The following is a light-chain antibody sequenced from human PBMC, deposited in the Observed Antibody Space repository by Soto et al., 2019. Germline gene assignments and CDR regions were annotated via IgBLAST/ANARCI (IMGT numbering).Light chain of an antibody. CDR1: SSDVGGYNY. CDR2: DVS. J-gene: IGLJ1*01. Sequence: LAQPASVSGAPGQSITISCTGTSSDVGGYNYVSWYQQHPGKAPKLMIYDVSNRPSGVSNRFSGSKSGNTASLTISGLQAEDEADYYCSSYTSSSTYVFGTGTKVTVL. CDR3: SSYTSSSTYV. V-gene: IGLV2-14*01.